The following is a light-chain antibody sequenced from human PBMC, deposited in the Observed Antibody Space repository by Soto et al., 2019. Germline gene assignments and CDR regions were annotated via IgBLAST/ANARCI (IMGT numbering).Light chain of an antibody. CDR1: STDVGGYNF. CDR2: EVT. J-gene: IGLJ1*01. CDR3: SSYTSTATPV. Sequence: QSVLTQPASVSGSLGRSITMSCTGTSTDVGGYNFVSWYQQHPDKAPKLLIYEVTNRPSGVSNRFSGSKSGNTASLTISGLQAEDEADYYCSSYTSTATPVFGTGTKVTV. V-gene: IGLV2-14*01.